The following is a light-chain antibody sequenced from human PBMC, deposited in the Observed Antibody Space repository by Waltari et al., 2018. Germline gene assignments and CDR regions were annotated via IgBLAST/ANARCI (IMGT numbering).Light chain of an antibody. CDR3: CSYAGSRTYV. CDR1: SSDSGNFNL. V-gene: IGLV2-23*02. Sequence: QSALTQPASVSGSPGQSITIPCPGTSSDSGNFNLLSWYQQHPGKVPKLIIYEVSKRPSGVSNHFSGSKSGNTASLTISGLRAEDEADYYCCSYAGSRTYVFGTGTKVTVL. J-gene: IGLJ1*01. CDR2: EVS.